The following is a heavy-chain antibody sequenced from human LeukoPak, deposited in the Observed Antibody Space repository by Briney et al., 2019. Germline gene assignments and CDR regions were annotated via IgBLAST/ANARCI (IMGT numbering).Heavy chain of an antibody. CDR3: ARLRGSGPLGYFDL. CDR2: IYYSGST. V-gene: IGHV4-59*08. D-gene: IGHD2-15*01. Sequence: SETLSLTCTVSGGSISSYYWNWIRQPPGKGLEWIGYIYYSGSTNYNPSHKSRVTISIDTSKNQFSLKLSSVTAADTAVYYCARLRGSGPLGYFDLWGRGTLVTVSS. CDR1: GGSISSYY. J-gene: IGHJ2*01.